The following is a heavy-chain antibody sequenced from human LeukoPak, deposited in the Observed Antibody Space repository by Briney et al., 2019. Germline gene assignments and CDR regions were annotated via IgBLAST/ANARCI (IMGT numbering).Heavy chain of an antibody. CDR3: ARVMMQQLVLVVGY. V-gene: IGHV1-8*01. Sequence: ASVKVSCKASGYTFTSYDINWVRQATGQGLEWMGWMNPNSGNTGYAQRFQGRVTMTRNTSISTAYMELSSLRSEDTAVYYCARVMMQQLVLVVGYWGQGTLVTVSS. CDR2: MNPNSGNT. J-gene: IGHJ4*02. D-gene: IGHD6-13*01. CDR1: GYTFTSYD.